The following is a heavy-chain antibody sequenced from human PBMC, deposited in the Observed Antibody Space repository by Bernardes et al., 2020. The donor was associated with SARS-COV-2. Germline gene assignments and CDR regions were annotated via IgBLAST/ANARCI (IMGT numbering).Heavy chain of an antibody. V-gene: IGHV3-74*01. D-gene: IGHD3-16*01. Sequence: GGSLRLSCAASGFTFSSYCMHWVRQAPGKGLEWVSRVSRYDGSDTDYAASVKGRFTISRDNAKNTVYLQMNSLRVEDTAVYYCARGGSGIPPPHEYWGQGSVVTVSS. CDR2: VSRYDGSDT. CDR1: GFTFSSYC. CDR3: ARGGSGIPPPHEY. J-gene: IGHJ4*02.